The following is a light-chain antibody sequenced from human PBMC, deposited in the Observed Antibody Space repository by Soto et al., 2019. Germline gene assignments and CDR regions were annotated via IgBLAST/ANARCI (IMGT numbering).Light chain of an antibody. J-gene: IGKJ1*01. CDR3: LVGTHGVT. CDR1: QSLVHSDGRTY. V-gene: IGKV2-30*02. CDR2: KVS. Sequence: LMTQSPLSLPVTLGQPASISCRSSQSLVHSDGRTYLSWFQQRPGQSPRRLIYKVSNRDSGVPDRLSGGGSGTDFTLRISRVEAEDVGVYYCLVGTHGVTFGQGTKVDIK.